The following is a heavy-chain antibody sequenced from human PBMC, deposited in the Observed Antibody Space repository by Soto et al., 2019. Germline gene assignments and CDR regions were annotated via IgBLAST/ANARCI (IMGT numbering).Heavy chain of an antibody. D-gene: IGHD6-13*01. CDR2: INPNSGGT. CDR3: ARESPYSSSWSEYYFDY. V-gene: IGHV1-2*04. CDR1: GYTFTGYY. Sequence: QVQLVQSGAEVKKPGASVKVSCKASGYTFTGYYIHWVRQAPGQGLEWMGWINPNSGGTNYAQKFQGWVTMTRDTSISTAYMELSRLRSDDTAVYYCARESPYSSSWSEYYFDYWGQGTLVTVSS. J-gene: IGHJ4*02.